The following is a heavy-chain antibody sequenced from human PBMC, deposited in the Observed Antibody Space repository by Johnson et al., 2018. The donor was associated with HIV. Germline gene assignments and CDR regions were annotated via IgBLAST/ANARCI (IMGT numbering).Heavy chain of an antibody. V-gene: IGHV3-66*01. Sequence: VQLVESGGGLVQPGGSLRLSCAASGLPVSSNSISWVRQAPWKGLEWVSVIYSGGSTYYADSVKGRFIISRDNSKNTLYLQMHSLRAEDTAVYYCPRDRGITFGGVIGRGAFDVWGQGTMVTVSS. CDR3: PRDRGITFGGVIGRGAFDV. D-gene: IGHD3-16*02. CDR2: IYSGGST. J-gene: IGHJ3*01. CDR1: GLPVSSNS.